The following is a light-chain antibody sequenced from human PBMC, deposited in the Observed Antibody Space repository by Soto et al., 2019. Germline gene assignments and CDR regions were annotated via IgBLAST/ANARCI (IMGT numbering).Light chain of an antibody. Sequence: EIVLTQSPDTLSLSPGERVTLSCRASQSVSSIYLAWYQQKPGQAPRLLVYGASSTATGIPDRFSGSGSGTDFTLTITRLEPEDSAVYYCQQFDDSPFTFGPGTKVDIK. V-gene: IGKV3-20*01. CDR1: QSVSSIY. CDR3: QQFDDSPFT. J-gene: IGKJ3*01. CDR2: GAS.